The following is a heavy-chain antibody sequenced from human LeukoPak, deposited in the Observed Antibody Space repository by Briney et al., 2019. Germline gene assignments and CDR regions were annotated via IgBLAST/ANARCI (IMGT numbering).Heavy chain of an antibody. CDR2: IMPIFGTT. CDR3: ARETTYCSSTSCPTMYFDY. Sequence: GASVKVSCKASGDTFSSHALSWVRQAPGQGLEWMGRIMPIFGTTHYAQKFQGRVTITADESTSTAYMELSSLRSEDTAVYYCARETTYCSSTSCPTMYFDYWGQGTLVTVSS. D-gene: IGHD2-2*01. J-gene: IGHJ4*02. CDR1: GDTFSSHA. V-gene: IGHV1-69*13.